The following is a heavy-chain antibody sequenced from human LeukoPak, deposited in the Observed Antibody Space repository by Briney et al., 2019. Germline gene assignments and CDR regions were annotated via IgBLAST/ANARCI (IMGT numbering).Heavy chain of an antibody. CDR2: IYYSGST. J-gene: IGHJ4*02. V-gene: IGHV4-59*12. Sequence: ETLSLTCTVSGGSISSYYWSWIRQPPGKGLEWIGYIYYSGSTYYNPSLKSRVTISVDTSKNQFSLKLSSVTAADTAVYYCARDVDSSGWFDYWGQGTLVTVSS. CDR1: GGSISSYY. D-gene: IGHD6-19*01. CDR3: ARDVDSSGWFDY.